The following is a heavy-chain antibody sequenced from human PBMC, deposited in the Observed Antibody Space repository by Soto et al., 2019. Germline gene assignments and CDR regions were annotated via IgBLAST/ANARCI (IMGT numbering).Heavy chain of an antibody. Sequence: EVQLVESGGGLVQPGGSLRLSCAVSGFTFSSFWMHWVRQAPGEGLVWVSRINTDGSSTSYADSVKGRFTISRDNAKNTLYLQMNSLRGEDTAMYYCAKRGVDTFGLSYWGQGTLVTFSS. CDR3: AKRGVDTFGLSY. CDR2: INTDGSST. J-gene: IGHJ4*02. D-gene: IGHD3-10*01. V-gene: IGHV3-74*01. CDR1: GFTFSSFW.